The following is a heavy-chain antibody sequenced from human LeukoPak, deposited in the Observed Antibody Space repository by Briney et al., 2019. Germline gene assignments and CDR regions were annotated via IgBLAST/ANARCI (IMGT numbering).Heavy chain of an antibody. CDR1: GGSVSSYY. CDR2: IYYSGST. D-gene: IGHD5-24*01. CDR3: ASGDGYTIDY. Sequence: SETLSLTCTVSGGSVSSYYWSWIRQPPGKGLEWIGYIYYSGSTNYNPSLKSRVTISVDTSKNQFSLKLSSVTAADTAVYYCASGDGYTIDYWGQGTLVTVSS. V-gene: IGHV4-59*02. J-gene: IGHJ4*02.